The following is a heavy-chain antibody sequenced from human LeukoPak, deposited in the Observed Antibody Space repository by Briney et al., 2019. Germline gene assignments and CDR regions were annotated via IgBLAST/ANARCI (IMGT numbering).Heavy chain of an antibody. J-gene: IGHJ4*02. D-gene: IGHD3-22*01. CDR1: GCTFISYV. V-gene: IGHV1-69*04. Sequence: SVKVSCKASGCTFISYVISWVRQAPGQGLEWMGRINPILGIANYAQKFQGRVTVTADQSTSTAFMELSSLRSEDTDVYYCASPPADYYDSRDYFDCWGQGTLVTVSS. CDR3: ASPPADYYDSRDYFDC. CDR2: INPILGIA.